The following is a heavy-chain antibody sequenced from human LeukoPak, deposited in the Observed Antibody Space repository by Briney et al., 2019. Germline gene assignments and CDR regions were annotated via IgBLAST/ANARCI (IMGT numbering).Heavy chain of an antibody. Sequence: ASVKVSCKASGYTFTSYGISWVRQAPGQGLEWMGWISAYNGNTNYAQKLQGRVTMTTDTSTSTAYMELRSLRSDDTAVYYCARGRLRFLEWSNFDYWGQGTLVTVSS. CDR1: GYTFTSYG. CDR2: ISAYNGNT. CDR3: ARGRLRFLEWSNFDY. V-gene: IGHV1-18*01. J-gene: IGHJ4*02. D-gene: IGHD3-3*01.